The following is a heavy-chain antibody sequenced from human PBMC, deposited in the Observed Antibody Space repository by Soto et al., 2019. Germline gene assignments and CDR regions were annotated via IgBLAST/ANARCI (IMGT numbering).Heavy chain of an antibody. J-gene: IGHJ4*02. D-gene: IGHD2-8*01. CDR1: GGSISRKNDY. V-gene: IGHV4-39*01. CDR3: ARHPFPLYFLY. Sequence: TLSLTCTVSGGSISRKNDYWGWICQPPGKGLEWIGSIYFVGSTYYNPSLKSRVTISVDTSKNQFSLKLSSVTAADTAVYYCARHPFPLYFLYWGQGTLVTVS. CDR2: IYFVGST.